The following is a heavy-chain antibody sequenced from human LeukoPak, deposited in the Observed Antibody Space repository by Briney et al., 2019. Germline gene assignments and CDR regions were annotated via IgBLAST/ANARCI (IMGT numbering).Heavy chain of an antibody. CDR1: GGSFSGYY. J-gene: IGHJ5*02. D-gene: IGHD4-17*01. Sequence: SETLSLTCAVYGGSFSGYYWSWIRQPPGKGLEWIGEINHSGSTNYNPSLKSRVTISVDTSKNQFSLKLSSVTAADTAVYYCATLNDYGDRNWFDPWGQGTLVTVSS. CDR2: INHSGST. CDR3: ATLNDYGDRNWFDP. V-gene: IGHV4-34*01.